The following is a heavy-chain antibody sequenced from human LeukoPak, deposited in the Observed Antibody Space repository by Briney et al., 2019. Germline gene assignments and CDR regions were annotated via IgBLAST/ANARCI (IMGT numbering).Heavy chain of an antibody. V-gene: IGHV3-66*02. J-gene: IGHJ4*02. CDR2: IYSGGST. D-gene: IGHD3-22*01. CDR3: ARVFAPDTYYYDSSGYYFDY. CDR1: GFTVSSNY. Sequence: PGGSLRLSCAASGFTVSSNYMSWVRQAPGKGLEWVSVIYSGGSTYYAESVKGRFTISRDNSKNTLYLQMNSLRAEDTAVYYCARVFAPDTYYYDSSGYYFDYWGQGTLVTVSS.